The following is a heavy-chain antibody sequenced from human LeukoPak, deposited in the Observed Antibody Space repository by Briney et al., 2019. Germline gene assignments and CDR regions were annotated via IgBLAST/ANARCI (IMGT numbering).Heavy chain of an antibody. Sequence: SVKVSCKASGGTFSSYAISWVRQAPGQGLEWMGRIIPILGIANYAQKFQGRVTMTRDTSTSTVYVELSSLRSEDTAVYYCASQGVGATTENDYWGQGTLVTVSS. CDR2: IIPILGIA. CDR1: GGTFSSYA. CDR3: ASQGVGATTENDY. D-gene: IGHD1-26*01. V-gene: IGHV1-69*04. J-gene: IGHJ4*02.